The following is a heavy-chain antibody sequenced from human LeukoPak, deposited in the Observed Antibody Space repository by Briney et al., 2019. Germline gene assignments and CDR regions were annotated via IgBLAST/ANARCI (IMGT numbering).Heavy chain of an antibody. CDR1: GFTFSSYS. V-gene: IGHV3-21*01. Sequence: PGGSLRLSCAAYGFTFSSYSMNWVRQAPGKGLEWVSSISSSSSYIYYADSVKGRFTISRDNAKNSLYLQMNSLRAEDTAVYYCARGVLRLGELSRFYFDYWGQGTLVTVSS. CDR3: ARGVLRLGELSRFYFDY. CDR2: ISSSSSYI. J-gene: IGHJ4*02. D-gene: IGHD3-16*02.